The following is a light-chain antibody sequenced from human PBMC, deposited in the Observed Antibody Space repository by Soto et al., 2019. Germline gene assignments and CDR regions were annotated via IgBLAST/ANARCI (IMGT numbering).Light chain of an antibody. V-gene: IGKV1-33*01. Sequence: DIQLTQSPSSLSASVGETVTVTCQASQDISVYLNWYQEKPGKAPTLLIYDASNLKTGVPSRFSGLGSGTHFTLTISNLQPEDIATYYCQQYDNLPLTFGGGTKVDIK. J-gene: IGKJ4*01. CDR2: DAS. CDR3: QQYDNLPLT. CDR1: QDISVY.